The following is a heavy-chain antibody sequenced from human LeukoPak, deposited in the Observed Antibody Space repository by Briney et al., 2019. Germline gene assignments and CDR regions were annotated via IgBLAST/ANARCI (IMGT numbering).Heavy chain of an antibody. CDR3: ARGQVNYSIRGSYGMDV. CDR2: INHSGST. Sequence: TPSETLSLTCAVYGGSFSGYYWSWIRQPPGKGLEWIGEINHSGSTNYNPSLKSRVTISVDTSKNQFSLKLSSVTAADTAVYYCARGQVNYSIRGSYGMDVWGQGTTVTVSS. J-gene: IGHJ6*02. D-gene: IGHD4-11*01. V-gene: IGHV4-34*01. CDR1: GGSFSGYY.